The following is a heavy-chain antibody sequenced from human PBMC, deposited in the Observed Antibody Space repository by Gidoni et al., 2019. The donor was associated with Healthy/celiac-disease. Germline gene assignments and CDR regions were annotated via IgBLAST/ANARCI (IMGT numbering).Heavy chain of an antibody. Sequence: EVQLLESGGGLVQPGGSLRLSCAASGFTFSSYAMSWVRQAPGKGLGWVSAISGSGGSTYYADSVKGRFTISRDNSKNTLYLQMNSLRAEDTAVYYCAKGSVRGGDYYYYYMDVWGKGTTVTVSS. V-gene: IGHV3-23*01. CDR3: AKGSVRGGDYYYYYMDV. CDR2: ISGSGGST. J-gene: IGHJ6*03. D-gene: IGHD3-10*01. CDR1: GFTFSSYA.